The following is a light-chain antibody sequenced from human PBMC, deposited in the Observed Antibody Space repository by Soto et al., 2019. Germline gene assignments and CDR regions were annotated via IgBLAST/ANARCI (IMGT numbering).Light chain of an antibody. CDR1: QSIGKN. Sequence: DIQMSQSPSSLSASVGDTVTITCRASQSIGKNLNWYQQKPGQAPKFLIYAASNMQSGIPSRFSGSGSGTEFTLTVNSLQPEDFATYYCQQGYRMAITVGEGTRLEIK. CDR2: AAS. V-gene: IGKV1-39*01. J-gene: IGKJ5*01. CDR3: QQGYRMAIT.